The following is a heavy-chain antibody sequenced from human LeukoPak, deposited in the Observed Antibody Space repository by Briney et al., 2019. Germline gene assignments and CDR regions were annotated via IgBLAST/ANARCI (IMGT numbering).Heavy chain of an antibody. V-gene: IGHV1-18*01. CDR3: ARGGGFFFTALRGVRY. CDR2: ISGYNENT. Sequence: ASVKVSCKASGYNFTSYGISWVRQAPGQGLEWLGWISGYNENTNFAQKFQGRLTMTKDTLTDTAYMELRSLTSDDTAVYFCARGGGFFFTALRGVRYWGQGTLLTVSS. CDR1: GYNFTSYG. D-gene: IGHD3-10*01. J-gene: IGHJ4*02.